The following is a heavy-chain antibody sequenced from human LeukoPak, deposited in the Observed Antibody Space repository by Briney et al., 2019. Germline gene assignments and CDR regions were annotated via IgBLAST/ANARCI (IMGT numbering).Heavy chain of an antibody. D-gene: IGHD1-26*01. Sequence: GASVKVSCKASGYTFSSYDINWVRQATGQGLEWMGWINPNSGNTGYTQKFQGRVTITRNTSISTAYMELSSLRSEDTAVYYCARGQWGSGSYRFDPWGQGTLVTVSS. CDR3: ARGQWGSGSYRFDP. V-gene: IGHV1-8*03. CDR2: INPNSGNT. J-gene: IGHJ5*02. CDR1: GYTFSSYD.